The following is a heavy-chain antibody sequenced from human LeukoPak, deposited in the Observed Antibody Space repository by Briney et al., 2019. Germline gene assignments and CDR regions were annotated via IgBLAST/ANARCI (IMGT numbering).Heavy chain of an antibody. Sequence: SETLSLTCAVYGGSFSGYYWSWIRQPPGKGLEWIGSIYYSGSTYYNPSLKSRVTISVDTSKNQFSLKLSSVTAADTAVYYCARHSYYYDSSGYYVDYWGQGTLVTVSS. CDR3: ARHSYYYDSSGYYVDY. J-gene: IGHJ4*02. D-gene: IGHD3-22*01. CDR1: GGSFSGYY. V-gene: IGHV4-34*01. CDR2: IYYSGST.